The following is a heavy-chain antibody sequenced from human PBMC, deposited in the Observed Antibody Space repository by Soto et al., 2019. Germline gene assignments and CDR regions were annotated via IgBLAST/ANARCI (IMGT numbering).Heavy chain of an antibody. Sequence: QVQLVESGGGVVQPGRSLRLSCAASGFTFSSYGMHWVRQAPGKGLEWVAVISYDGSNKYYADSVKGRFTISRDNSKNTLYLQMNSLRAEDTAVYYCAKGGLQGPLDYWGQGTLVTVSS. CDR3: AKGGLQGPLDY. D-gene: IGHD1-26*01. CDR2: ISYDGSNK. V-gene: IGHV3-30*18. CDR1: GFTFSSYG. J-gene: IGHJ4*02.